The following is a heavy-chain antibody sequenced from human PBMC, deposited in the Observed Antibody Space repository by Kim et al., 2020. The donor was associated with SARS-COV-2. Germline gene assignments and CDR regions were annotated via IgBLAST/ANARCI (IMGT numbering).Heavy chain of an antibody. D-gene: IGHD2-2*01. CDR2: INHSGST. Sequence: SETLSLTCAVYGGSFSGYYWSWIRQPPGKGLEWIGEINHSGSTNYNPSLKSRVTISVDTSKNQFSLKLSSVTAADTAVYYCARRNLGSVVVVPAATISWWFEPWGQGTLVTVSS. V-gene: IGHV4-34*01. CDR3: ARRNLGSVVVVPAATISWWFEP. J-gene: IGHJ5*02. CDR1: GGSFSGYY.